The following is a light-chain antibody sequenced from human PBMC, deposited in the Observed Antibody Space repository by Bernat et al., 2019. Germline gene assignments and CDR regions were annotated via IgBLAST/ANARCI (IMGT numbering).Light chain of an antibody. V-gene: IGKV3-20*01. J-gene: IGKJ5*01. Sequence: EIVLTQSPGTLSLSPGERATLSCRASQSVSSSYLAWYQQKPGQASRLLIYGASSRATGIPDRFSGSGSGTDFTLTISRLEPEDFAVYYCQEYGSSPSFGHDTRLEIK. CDR1: QSVSSSY. CDR3: QEYGSSPS. CDR2: GAS.